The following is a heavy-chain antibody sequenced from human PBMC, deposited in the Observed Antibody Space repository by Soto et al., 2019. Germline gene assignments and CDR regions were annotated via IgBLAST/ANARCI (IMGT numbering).Heavy chain of an antibody. Sequence: QITLKESGPTLVKPTQTLTLTCTFSGLSVTTSEVGVGWIRQPPGKALEWLAHIYWDDDKRYSPSLKNRLTITRDTSKNQVVLTMTKMEPVDTGTYYCAHRRVNYGMDVWGQGTTVTVSS. J-gene: IGHJ6*02. V-gene: IGHV2-5*02. CDR2: IYWDDDK. CDR1: GLSVTTSEVG. D-gene: IGHD6-13*01. CDR3: AHRRVNYGMDV.